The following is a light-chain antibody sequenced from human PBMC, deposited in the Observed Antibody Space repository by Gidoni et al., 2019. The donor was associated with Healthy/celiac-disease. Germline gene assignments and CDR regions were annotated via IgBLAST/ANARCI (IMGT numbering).Light chain of an antibody. CDR1: QSVSSN. Sequence: EIVMTQSPATLSVSPGERATLSCRASQSVSSNLAWYQQKPGQAPRLLIYGASTRATGIPARFSGSGSGTEFTLTSSRLQSEDFAIYYCQQYNNLWTFGQGTKVEIK. CDR3: QQYNNLWT. J-gene: IGKJ1*01. V-gene: IGKV3-15*01. CDR2: GAS.